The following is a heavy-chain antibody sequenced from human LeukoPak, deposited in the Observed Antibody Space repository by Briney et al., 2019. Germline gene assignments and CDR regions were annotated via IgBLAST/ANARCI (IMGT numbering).Heavy chain of an antibody. J-gene: IGHJ6*03. Sequence: SETLSLTCTVSGYSISSGYYWGWIRQPPGKGLEWIGSIYHSGSTYYNPSLKSRITISVDKSQNQFSLKVNSLTAADTAVYYCATNGYYCMDVWGKGTTVTVSS. D-gene: IGHD2-8*01. CDR3: ATNGYYCMDV. CDR2: IYHSGST. CDR1: GYSISSGYY. V-gene: IGHV4-38-2*02.